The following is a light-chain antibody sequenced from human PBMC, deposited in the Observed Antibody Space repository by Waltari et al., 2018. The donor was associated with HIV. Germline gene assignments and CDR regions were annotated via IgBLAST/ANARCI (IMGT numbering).Light chain of an antibody. CDR1: SSNIGSNY. J-gene: IGLJ2*01. CDR2: MSD. CDR3: AAWDDSLSATV. Sequence: QSVLTQPPSASGTPGQRVTIPCSGSSSNIGSNYVYWYQQLPGTAPKLLIYMSDQRPSGVPDRFSESKSGTSASLAISGLRSEDEAEYYCAAWDDSLSATVFGGGTKLTVL. V-gene: IGLV1-47*01.